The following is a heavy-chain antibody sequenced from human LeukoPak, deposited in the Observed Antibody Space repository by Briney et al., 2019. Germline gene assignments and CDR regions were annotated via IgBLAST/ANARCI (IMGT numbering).Heavy chain of an antibody. V-gene: IGHV1-2*02. CDR1: GYTFTGYY. CDR2: INPNSGGT. CDR3: ARELPSSLTSFDY. D-gene: IGHD1-26*01. Sequence: GASVKVSCKASGYTFTGYYMHWVRQAPGQGLEWMGWINPNSGGTNYAQKFQGRVTMTRDTSISTAYMELSSLISDDTAVYYCARELPSSLTSFDYWGQGTLVTVSS. J-gene: IGHJ4*02.